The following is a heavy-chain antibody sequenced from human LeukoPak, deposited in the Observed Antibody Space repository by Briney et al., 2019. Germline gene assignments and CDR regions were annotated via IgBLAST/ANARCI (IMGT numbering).Heavy chain of an antibody. Sequence: PSETLSLTCAVSGGSISSGGYSWSWIRQPPGKGLEWIGYIYHSGSTYYNPSLKSRVTISVDRSKNQFSLKLSSVTAADTAVYYCARVGVESGSYGFDYWGQGTLVTVSS. CDR1: GGSISSGGYS. V-gene: IGHV4-30-2*01. J-gene: IGHJ4*02. CDR3: ARVGVESGSYGFDY. D-gene: IGHD1-26*01. CDR2: IYHSGST.